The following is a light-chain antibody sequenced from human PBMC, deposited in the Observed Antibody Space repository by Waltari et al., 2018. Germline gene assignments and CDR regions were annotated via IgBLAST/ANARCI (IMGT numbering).Light chain of an antibody. J-gene: IGKJ2*01. CDR1: QSVSSTY. Sequence: EIILTQSPGTLSLSPGERATLSCRASQSVSSTYVGWYQQKSGQAPRLVIYGGSSRATGIPDRFSGSASGTDFTLTISRLEPEDVAVYFCQVYGGLRDTFGQGTKLEIK. CDR2: GGS. V-gene: IGKV3-20*01. CDR3: QVYGGLRDT.